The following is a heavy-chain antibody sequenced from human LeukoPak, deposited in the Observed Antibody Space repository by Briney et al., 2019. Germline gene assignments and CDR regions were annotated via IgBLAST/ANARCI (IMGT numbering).Heavy chain of an antibody. CDR1: GGSISSYY. J-gene: IGHJ4*02. V-gene: IGHV4-59*01. D-gene: IGHD4-11*01. CDR3: ARTTTTFDD. Sequence: SETLSLTCTVSGGSISSYYWSWVRQPPGKGLEWIGYVSYDGSTNYSPSLKSRVTISPYMSKNQYSLNLSSVTTADTAVYYCARTTTTFDDWGQGTLVTVSS. CDR2: VSYDGST.